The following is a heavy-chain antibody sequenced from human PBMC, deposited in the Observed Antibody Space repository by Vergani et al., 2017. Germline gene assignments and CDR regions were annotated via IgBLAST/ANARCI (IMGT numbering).Heavy chain of an antibody. D-gene: IGHD2-21*01. V-gene: IGHV3-11*01. CDR3: ATYLNCGGDCHYYYYMDV. Sequence: QVQLVESGGGLVKPGGSLRLSCTASGFTFSDYYMSWIRQAPGKGLEWVSYISSSGSTIYYADSVKGRFTISRDNAKNSLYLQMNSLRAEDTAVYYCATYLNCGGDCHYYYYMDVWGKGTTVTVSS. CDR1: GFTFSDYY. CDR2: ISSSGSTI. J-gene: IGHJ6*03.